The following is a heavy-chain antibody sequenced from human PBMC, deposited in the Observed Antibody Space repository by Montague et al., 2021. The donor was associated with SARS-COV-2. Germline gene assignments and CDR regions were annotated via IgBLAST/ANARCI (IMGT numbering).Heavy chain of an antibody. CDR3: ARAGVAAGTTAETYYYYYGMDV. CDR2: IFYTGST. V-gene: IGHV4-59*12. J-gene: IGHJ6*02. D-gene: IGHD6-13*01. CDR1: GGSTSNYY. Sequence: SETLSLTCSVSGGSTSNYYWTWIRQSPGKGLQWIGYIFYTGSTKFNPSLKSRVTISVDTSKNQFSLKLSSVTAADTAVYYCARAGVAAGTTAETYYYYYGMDVWGQGTTVTVSS.